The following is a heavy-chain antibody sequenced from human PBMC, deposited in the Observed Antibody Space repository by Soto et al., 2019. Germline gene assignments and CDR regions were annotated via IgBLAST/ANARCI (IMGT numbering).Heavy chain of an antibody. CDR1: GGTFRTYT. CDR2: IIPILDVA. J-gene: IGHJ5*02. D-gene: IGHD6-19*01. CDR3: ARSIQEDTGVAGPKDIWFDP. Sequence: QVQLVQSGAEVKRPGSSVKVSCQTSGGTFRTYTINWVRQAPGQGLEWMGRIIPILDVANYAQKFQGRVTITADKSTSTDHMELRSLRSEDTAVYYCARSIQEDTGVAGPKDIWFDPWGQGTLVTVSS. V-gene: IGHV1-69*02.